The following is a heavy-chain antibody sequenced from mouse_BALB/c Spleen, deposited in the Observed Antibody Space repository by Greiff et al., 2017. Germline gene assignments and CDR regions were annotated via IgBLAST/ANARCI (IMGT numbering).Heavy chain of an antibody. CDR2: INPSTGYT. J-gene: IGHJ2*01. Sequence: QVQLQQSGAELAKPGASVKMSCKASGYTFTSYWMHWVKQRPGQGLEWIGYINPSTGYTEYNQKFKDKATLTADKSSSTAYMQLSSLTSEDSAVYYCARSGGITTVVDPFDYWGQGTTLTVSS. V-gene: IGHV1-7*01. D-gene: IGHD1-1*01. CDR1: GYTFTSYW. CDR3: ARSGGITTVVDPFDY.